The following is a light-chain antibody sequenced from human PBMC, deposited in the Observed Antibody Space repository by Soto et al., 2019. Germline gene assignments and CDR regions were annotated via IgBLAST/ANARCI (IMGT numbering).Light chain of an antibody. Sequence: DIQLTQSPSFLSASLGDRVTITCRASQGISSYLAWSQQKPGNVPKLLIYAASTLQSGVPSRFSGSGFGTQFTLTISSLQPEDFATYYCQQVNSYPITFGQGTRLEI. CDR3: QQVNSYPIT. CDR2: AAS. J-gene: IGKJ5*01. V-gene: IGKV1-9*01. CDR1: QGISSY.